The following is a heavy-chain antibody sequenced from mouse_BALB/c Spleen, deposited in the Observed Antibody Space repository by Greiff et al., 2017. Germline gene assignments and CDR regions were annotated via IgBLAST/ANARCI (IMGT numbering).Heavy chain of an antibody. CDR2: IRNKANGYTT. V-gene: IGHV7-3*02. D-gene: IGHD1-1*01. CDR1: GFTFTDYY. J-gene: IGHJ4*01. CDR3: ARDDYGSSHYYAMDY. Sequence: EVMLVESGGGLVQPGGSLRLSCATSGFTFTDYYMSWVRQPPGKALEWLGFIRNKANGYTTEYSASVKGRFTISRDNSQSILYLQMNTLRAEDSATYYCARDDYGSSHYYAMDYWGQGTSVTVSS.